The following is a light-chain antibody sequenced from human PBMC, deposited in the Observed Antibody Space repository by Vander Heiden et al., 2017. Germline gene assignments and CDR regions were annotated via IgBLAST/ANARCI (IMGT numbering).Light chain of an antibody. CDR3: QHYNKWPPV. Sequence: DIIMTQSPATLPVSPGDRVSVSCRASQSLDNNLAWYQQKPGQAPRLLLSGASTRATGVPSRFSGSGSGTEFALTISSLQSEDFAVYFCQHYNKWPPVFGGGTKVEIK. V-gene: IGKV3-15*01. CDR1: QSLDNN. CDR2: GAS. J-gene: IGKJ4*01.